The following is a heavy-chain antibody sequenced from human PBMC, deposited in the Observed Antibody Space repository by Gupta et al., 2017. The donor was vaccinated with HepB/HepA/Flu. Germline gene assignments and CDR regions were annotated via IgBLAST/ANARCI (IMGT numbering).Heavy chain of an antibody. CDR3: ARHLNDVVGAWNFDY. CDR2: IYYSGST. D-gene: IGHD1-26*01. V-gene: IGHV4-59*08. Sequence: QVQLQESGPGLVKPSETLSLTCTVSGCSISSYYWSWIRQPPGKGLEWIGYIYYSGSTNYNPSLKSRVTISVDTSKNQFSLKLSSVTAADTAVYYCARHLNDVVGAWNFDYWGQGTLVTVSS. CDR1: GCSISSYY. J-gene: IGHJ4*02.